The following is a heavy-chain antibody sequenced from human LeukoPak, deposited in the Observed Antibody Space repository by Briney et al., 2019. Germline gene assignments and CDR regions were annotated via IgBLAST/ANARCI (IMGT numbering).Heavy chain of an antibody. Sequence: SETLSLTCAVYGGSFSGYYWSWIRQPPGKGLEWIGEINHSGSTNYNPSLKSRVTISVDTSKNQFSLKLGSVTAADTAVYYCAQYSSSSAIDYWGQGTLVTVSS. V-gene: IGHV4-34*01. CDR1: GGSFSGYY. D-gene: IGHD6-6*01. J-gene: IGHJ4*02. CDR2: INHSGST. CDR3: AQYSSSSAIDY.